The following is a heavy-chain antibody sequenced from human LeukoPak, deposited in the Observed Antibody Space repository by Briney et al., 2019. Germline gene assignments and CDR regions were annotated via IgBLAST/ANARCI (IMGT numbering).Heavy chain of an antibody. J-gene: IGHJ4*02. CDR3: ARDPSGSYYRSEYYFDY. CDR1: GFTFSSYW. Sequence: GGSLRLSCAASGFTFSSYWMHWVRQAPGKGLVWVSRINSDGSSTSYADSVKGRFTISRDNAKNTLYLQMNSLRAEDTAVYYCARDPSGSYYRSEYYFDYWGQGTLATVSS. D-gene: IGHD1-26*01. V-gene: IGHV3-74*01. CDR2: INSDGSST.